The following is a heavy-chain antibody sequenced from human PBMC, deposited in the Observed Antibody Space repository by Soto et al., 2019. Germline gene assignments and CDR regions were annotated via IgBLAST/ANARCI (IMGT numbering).Heavy chain of an antibody. V-gene: IGHV3-30*18. CDR3: AKEIEDTAMVYYYYYGMDV. Sequence: PGGSLRLSCAASGFTFCSYGMHGVRQAPGKGLEWVAVISYDGSNKYYADSVKGRFTISRDNSKNTLYLQMNSLRAEDTAVYYSAKEIEDTAMVYYYYYGMDVWGQGTTVTVSS. CDR2: ISYDGSNK. J-gene: IGHJ6*02. CDR1: GFTFCSYG. D-gene: IGHD5-18*01.